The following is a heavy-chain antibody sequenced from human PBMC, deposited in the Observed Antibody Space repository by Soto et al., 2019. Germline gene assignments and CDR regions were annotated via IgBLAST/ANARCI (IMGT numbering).Heavy chain of an antibody. V-gene: IGHV1-8*01. CDR1: GYTFTSYD. Sequence: QVPLVQSGAEVKKPGASVKVSCKASGYTFTSYDINWVRQATGQGLEWMGWMNPNSGNTGYAQKFQGRVTMTRNTSISTAYMELSSLRFEDTAVYYCARVETYYDILTGYYKDWGQGTLVTVSS. CDR3: ARVETYYDILTGYYKD. J-gene: IGHJ4*02. CDR2: MNPNSGNT. D-gene: IGHD3-9*01.